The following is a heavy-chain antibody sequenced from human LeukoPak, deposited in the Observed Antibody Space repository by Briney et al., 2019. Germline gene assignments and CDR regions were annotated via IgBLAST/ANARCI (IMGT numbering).Heavy chain of an antibody. CDR1: GGSISSSSYY. CDR3: ARHVLLGFIAVAGPFDP. J-gene: IGHJ5*02. Sequence: SETLSLTCTVSGGSISSSSYYWGWIRQPPGKGLEWIGSIYYSGSTYYNPSLKSRVTISVDTSKNQFSLKLSSVTAAGTAVYYCARHVLLGFIAVAGPFDPWGQGTLVTVSS. V-gene: IGHV4-39*01. D-gene: IGHD6-19*01. CDR2: IYYSGST.